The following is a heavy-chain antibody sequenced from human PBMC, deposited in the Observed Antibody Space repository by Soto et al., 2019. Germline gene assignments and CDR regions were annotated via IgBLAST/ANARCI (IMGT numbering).Heavy chain of an antibody. CDR2: INHSGST. Sequence: PSETLSLTCAVYGGSFSGYYWSWIRQPPGKGLEWIGEINHSGSTNYNPSIKTRVTITVDTSKNQFSLKLSLVIAADTAVNYFVRSLYDYDSSSYLLSDAFDIWGQGTVVTVSS. D-gene: IGHD3-22*01. CDR1: GGSFSGYY. V-gene: IGHV4-34*01. CDR3: VRSLYDYDSSSYLLSDAFDI. J-gene: IGHJ3*02.